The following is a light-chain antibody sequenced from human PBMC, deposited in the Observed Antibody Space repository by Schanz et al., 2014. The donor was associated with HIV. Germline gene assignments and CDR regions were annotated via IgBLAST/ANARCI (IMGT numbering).Light chain of an antibody. CDR1: QSLVFSDGNTY. CDR2: KVS. J-gene: IGKJ5*01. V-gene: IGKV2-30*01. Sequence: DVVMTQSPLSLPVTLGQPASISCRSSQSLVFSDGNTYLSWFQQRPGQSPRRLIYKVSNRDSGGPDRFSGSGSGTDFTLKISRVEAEDVGVYYCMQGTHWPPVTFGQGTRLEIK. CDR3: MQGTHWPPVT.